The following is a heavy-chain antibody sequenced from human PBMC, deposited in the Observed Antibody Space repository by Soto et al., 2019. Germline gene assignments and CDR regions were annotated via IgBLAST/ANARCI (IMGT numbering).Heavy chain of an antibody. Sequence: SETLSLTCTVSGDSISSYYWSWMRQPPGKGLEWIGYIYYSGSTNYNPSLKSRVTISIDTSKNEFSLKVSSVTAADTAVYYCARTLRGYSYGPFDYWGQGTLVTVSS. V-gene: IGHV4-59*01. CDR3: ARTLRGYSYGPFDY. CDR1: GDSISSYY. J-gene: IGHJ4*02. CDR2: IYYSGST. D-gene: IGHD5-18*01.